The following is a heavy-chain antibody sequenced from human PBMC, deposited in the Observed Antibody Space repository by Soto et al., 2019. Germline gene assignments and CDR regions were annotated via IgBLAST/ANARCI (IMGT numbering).Heavy chain of an antibody. V-gene: IGHV1-2*02. J-gene: IGHJ5*02. D-gene: IGHD6-19*01. CDR2: FNPKTGGP. Sequence: ASVKVSCKASGYTFTDYYIHWVRQAPGQGLEWLGWFNPKTGGPNYAPKFQGRVTMTRDTSLSTTYMELTSLTSDDTAVYYCARALPYSSGWRTNRFDPWGQGTLVTVSS. CDR1: GYTFTDYY. CDR3: ARALPYSSGWRTNRFDP.